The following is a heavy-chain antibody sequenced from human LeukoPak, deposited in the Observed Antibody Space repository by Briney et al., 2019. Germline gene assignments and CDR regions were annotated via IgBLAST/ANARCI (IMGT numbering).Heavy chain of an antibody. Sequence: GGSLKLSCSASGLTFSVSAIHWVRQASGKGLEWVGRIKTKADNYATAYAASVKGRFTISRDDSTNTAYLQMNSLKTEDTAVYYCTHPAYYHNVDVWGKGTRVTVSS. CDR1: GLTFSVSA. D-gene: IGHD6-25*01. J-gene: IGHJ6*04. CDR3: THPAYYHNVDV. CDR2: IKTKADNYAT. V-gene: IGHV3-73*01.